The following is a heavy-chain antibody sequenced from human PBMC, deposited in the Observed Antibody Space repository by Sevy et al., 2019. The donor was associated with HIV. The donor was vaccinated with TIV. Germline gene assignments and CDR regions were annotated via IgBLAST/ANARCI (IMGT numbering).Heavy chain of an antibody. CDR3: GRGSFGSGIYYMGGGDYFDY. CDR1: GFTFSSYA. Sequence: GGSLRLSCAASGFTFSSYAMSWVRQAPGKGLEWVSAISGSGGSTYYADSVKGRFTISRDNSKNTLYLQMNSLRAEDRALYYWGRGSFGSGIYYMGGGDYFDYWGQGTLVTVSS. D-gene: IGHD3-10*01. CDR2: ISGSGGST. J-gene: IGHJ4*02. V-gene: IGHV3-23*01.